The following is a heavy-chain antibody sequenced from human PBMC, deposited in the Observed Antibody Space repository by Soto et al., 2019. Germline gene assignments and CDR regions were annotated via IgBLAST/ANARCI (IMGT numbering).Heavy chain of an antibody. V-gene: IGHV3-23*01. CDR3: ARDKDTSSWTGFDF. Sequence: PGRSLRLSCAASGFTFATYAMSWVRQSPGKGLEWVSAISATGISTQYADSVKGRATISRDNSANTLSLEMSSLTAEDTAVYYCARDKDTSSWTGFDFWGHGTLVTVSS. J-gene: IGHJ4*03. D-gene: IGHD1-1*01. CDR1: GFTFATYA. CDR2: ISATGIST.